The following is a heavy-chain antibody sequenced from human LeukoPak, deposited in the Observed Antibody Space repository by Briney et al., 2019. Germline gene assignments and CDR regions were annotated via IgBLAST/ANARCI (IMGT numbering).Heavy chain of an antibody. D-gene: IGHD2/OR15-2a*01. J-gene: IGHJ6*03. CDR1: GYTFTSYD. Sequence: ASVKVSCKASGYTFTSYDINWVRQATGQGLEWMGWMNPNSGNTGYAQKFQGRVTMTRNTSISTAYMELSSLRSEDTAVYYCARGLIVRINHYYYYYMDVWGKGTTVTVSS. V-gene: IGHV1-8*01. CDR2: MNPNSGNT. CDR3: ARGLIVRINHYYYYYMDV.